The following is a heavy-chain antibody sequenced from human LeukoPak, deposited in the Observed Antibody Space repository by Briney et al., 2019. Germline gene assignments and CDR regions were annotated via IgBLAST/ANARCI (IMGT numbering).Heavy chain of an antibody. D-gene: IGHD6-19*01. J-gene: IGHJ3*02. CDR2: IIPIFGTA. CDR1: GGTFSSYA. CDR3: ARDQGEWLVANAFDI. Sequence: SVKVSCKATGGTFSSYAISWVRQAPGQGLEWMGRIIPIFGTANYAQKFQGRVTITTDESTSTAYMELSSPRSEDTAVYYCARDQGEWLVANAFDIWGQGTMVTVSS. V-gene: IGHV1-69*05.